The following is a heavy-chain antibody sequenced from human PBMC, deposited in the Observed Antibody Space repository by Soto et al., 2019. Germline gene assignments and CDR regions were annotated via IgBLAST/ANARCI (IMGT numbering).Heavy chain of an antibody. Sequence: EVQLLESGGGLVQPGGSLRLSCAVSGFTFSAYAMSWVRQAPGKGLEWVSAIKSSGDRTFYADSVQGRFSISRDDSKKTLYLQMDRLRAEDTAVYHCAKNRGSGNLMYYDMDVWGQGTTVTVSS. CDR3: AKNRGSGNLMYYDMDV. D-gene: IGHD3-10*01. CDR2: IKSSGDRT. V-gene: IGHV3-23*01. J-gene: IGHJ6*02. CDR1: GFTFSAYA.